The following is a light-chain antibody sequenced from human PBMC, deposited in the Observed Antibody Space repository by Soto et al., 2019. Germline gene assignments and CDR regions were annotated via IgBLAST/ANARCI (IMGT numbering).Light chain of an antibody. V-gene: IGKV3-11*01. Sequence: EIVLTQSPATLSLSPGERATLSCRASQRVSSYLAWYQQKPGQAPRLLIYDASNRATGIPARFSGSGSGTDFPLTISSLAPEDFAVYYCQQRSNWPPTFGQGTRLEIK. J-gene: IGKJ5*01. CDR1: QRVSSY. CDR2: DAS. CDR3: QQRSNWPPT.